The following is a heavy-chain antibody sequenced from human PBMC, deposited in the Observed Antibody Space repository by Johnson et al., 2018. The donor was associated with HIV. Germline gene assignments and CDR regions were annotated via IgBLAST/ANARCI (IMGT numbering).Heavy chain of an antibody. Sequence: QVQLVESGGGVVQPGRSLRLSCAASGFTFTNHAMDWVRQAPGKGLEWVAFVSSDGSNKNYADSVKGRFTISRDNSKSTVYLQMNSLTVEDTALYYCAKDVGSKKEDDGTTNYYYDRSLAEPVPDRRAVVGAFDGWGQGTLVTVSS. J-gene: IGHJ3*01. V-gene: IGHV3-30*18. CDR3: AKDVGSKKEDDGTTNYYYDRSLAEPVPDRRAVVGAFDG. CDR1: GFTFTNHA. D-gene: IGHD3-22*01. CDR2: VSSDGSNK.